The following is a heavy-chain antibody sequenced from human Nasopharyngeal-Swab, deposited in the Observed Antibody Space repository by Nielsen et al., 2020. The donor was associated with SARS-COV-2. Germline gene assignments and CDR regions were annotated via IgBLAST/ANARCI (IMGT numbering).Heavy chain of an antibody. D-gene: IGHD2/OR15-2a*01. CDR3: ARGKYYRTWSPEFDY. J-gene: IGHJ4*02. CDR1: GFTFSSFG. Sequence: GGSLRLSCAASGFTFSSFGMHWVRQAPGKGLEWVAFIAHDASNEYYGDSVKGRFSISRDSSKNTLYLQMNSLRAEDTAVYYCARGKYYRTWSPEFDYWGQGTLVTVSS. V-gene: IGHV3-30*03. CDR2: IAHDASNE.